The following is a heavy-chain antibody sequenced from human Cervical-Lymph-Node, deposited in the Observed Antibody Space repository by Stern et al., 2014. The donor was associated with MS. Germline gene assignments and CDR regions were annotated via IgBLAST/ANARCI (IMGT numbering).Heavy chain of an antibody. CDR3: AALREGSSSEDFDH. CDR2: TYYTGST. J-gene: IGHJ4*02. Sequence: QLQLQESGPGLVKPSETLSLTCFVSNGSVTSRFFYWGWIRQPPGKGLEWIGSTYYTGSTFYTPSLKSPVTVSLDMSQNQPPLKLTSGTAADTAVYFWAALREGSSSEDFDHWGQGSLVTVTS. V-gene: IGHV4-39*01. CDR1: NGSVTSRFFY. D-gene: IGHD6-6*01.